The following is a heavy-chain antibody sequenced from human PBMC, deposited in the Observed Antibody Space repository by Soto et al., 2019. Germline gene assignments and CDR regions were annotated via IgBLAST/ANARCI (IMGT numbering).Heavy chain of an antibody. CDR1: GYTFDNYA. Sequence: QVRLVQSGAEVKKPGASVKVSCKTFGYTFDNYAISWVRQAPGQGLEWLGWISGYSGNINYAQKVQGRVTMTTEISTSTVYMELRILTSDDTSLSYRARDLSLDRQVTPHYWGQGTLVTVSS. J-gene: IGHJ4*02. V-gene: IGHV1-18*01. CDR3: ARDLSLDRQVTPHY. CDR2: ISGYSGNI.